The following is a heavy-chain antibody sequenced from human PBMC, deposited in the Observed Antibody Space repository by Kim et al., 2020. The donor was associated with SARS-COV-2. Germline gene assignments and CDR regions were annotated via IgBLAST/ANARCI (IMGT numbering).Heavy chain of an antibody. D-gene: IGHD1-1*01. CDR2: SEN. J-gene: IGHJ4*02. V-gene: IGHV3-7*01. Sequence: SENFYADSVKGRITIARDNGKNSLYLQMNSLRADDTAVYHCARGGSWTFDCWGRGTLVTVSS. CDR3: ARGGSWTFDC.